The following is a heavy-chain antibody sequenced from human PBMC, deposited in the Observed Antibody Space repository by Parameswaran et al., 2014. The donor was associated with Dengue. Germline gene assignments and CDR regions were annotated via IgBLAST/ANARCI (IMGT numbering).Heavy chain of an antibody. D-gene: IGHD4-17*01. J-gene: IGHJ3*02. CDR2: IKSKTDGGTT. V-gene: IGHV3-15*01. CDR1: GFTFSNAW. Sequence: GESLKISCAASGFTFSNAWMSWVRQAPGKGLEWVGRIKSKTDGGTTDYAAPVKGRFTISRDDSKNTLYLQMNSLKTEDTAVYYCTTEWDDGDYAFDIWGQGTMVTVSS. CDR3: TTEWDDGDYAFDI.